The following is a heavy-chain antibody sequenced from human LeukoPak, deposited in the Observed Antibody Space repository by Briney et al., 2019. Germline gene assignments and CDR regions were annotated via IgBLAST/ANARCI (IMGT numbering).Heavy chain of an antibody. V-gene: IGHV1-69*05. CDR3: ASTAPTPYYYYYYMDV. D-gene: IGHD5-18*01. Sequence: SVKVSCKASGGTFSSYAISWVRQAPGQGLEWMGGIIPIFGTANYAQKFQGRVTITTDESTSTAYMELSSLRSEDTAVYYCASTAPTPYYYYYYMDVWGKGTTVTVSS. CDR2: IIPIFGTA. J-gene: IGHJ6*03. CDR1: GGTFSSYA.